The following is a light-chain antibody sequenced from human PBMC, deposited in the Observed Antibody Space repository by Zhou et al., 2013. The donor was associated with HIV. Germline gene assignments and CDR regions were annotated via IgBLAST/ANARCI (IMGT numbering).Light chain of an antibody. CDR2: AAS. J-gene: IGKJ1*01. CDR3: QQYSSYPWT. V-gene: IGKV1-39*01. CDR1: QSISNY. Sequence: DIQMTQSPSSLSASIGDRVTVTCRASQSISNYLNWYRQKPGKAPELLIFAASRLESGVPSSFSGSGSGTDFALTISCLQSEDFATYYCQQYSSYPWTFGQGTRVEI.